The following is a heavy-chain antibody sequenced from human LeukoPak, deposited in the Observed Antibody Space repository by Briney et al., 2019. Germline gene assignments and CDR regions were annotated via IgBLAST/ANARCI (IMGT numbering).Heavy chain of an antibody. V-gene: IGHV3-21*01. D-gene: IGHD3-22*01. Sequence: GGSLRLSCAASGFTFGSYSMNWVRQAPGKGLEWVSSISSSSSYIYYADSVKGRFTISGDNAKNSLYLQMNSLRAEDTAVYYCARASISITMIPSPPLIWGQGTMVTVSS. CDR1: GFTFGSYS. CDR2: ISSSSSYI. J-gene: IGHJ3*02. CDR3: ARASISITMIPSPPLI.